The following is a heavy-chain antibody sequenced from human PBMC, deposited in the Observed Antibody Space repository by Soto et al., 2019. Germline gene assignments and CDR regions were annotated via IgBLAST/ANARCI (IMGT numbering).Heavy chain of an antibody. CDR2: IYYSGST. V-gene: IGHV4-39*01. CDR1: GGSISSSSYY. CDR3: ARQRARVVVTAIMGWNNWFDP. J-gene: IGHJ5*02. Sequence: PSETLSLTCTVSGGSISSSSYYWGWIRQPPGKGLEWIGSIYYSGSTYYNPSLKSRVTISVDTSKNQFSLKLSSVTAADTAVYYCARQRARVVVTAIMGWNNWFDPWGQGTLVTVSS. D-gene: IGHD2-21*02.